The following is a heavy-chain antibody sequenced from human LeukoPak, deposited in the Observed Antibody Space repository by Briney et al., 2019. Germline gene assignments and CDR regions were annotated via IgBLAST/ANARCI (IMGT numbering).Heavy chain of an antibody. CDR2: INHSGST. CDR3: ARGKGDLSMIVMIVTAVEFYFDS. CDR1: GGSFSGYY. Sequence: SETLSLTCAVYGGSFSGYYWSWIRQPPGKGLEWIGEINHSGSTNYNPSLKSRVTISVDTSKNQFSLKLSSVTAADTAVYYCARGKGDLSMIVMIVTAVEFYFDSWGPGTLVTVSS. D-gene: IGHD3-22*01. J-gene: IGHJ4*02. V-gene: IGHV4-34*01.